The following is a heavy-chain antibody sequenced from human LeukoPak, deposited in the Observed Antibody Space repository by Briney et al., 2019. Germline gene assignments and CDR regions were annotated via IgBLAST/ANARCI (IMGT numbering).Heavy chain of an antibody. CDR3: SRSLNS. CDR1: GFSFSSSW. V-gene: IGHV3-7*01. Sequence: GGSLRLSCAASGFSFSSSWMDWVRRAPGKGLEWVANIKPDGSDKSYVDSVKGRFTISRDNAKDSLYLEMDSLRVEDTALYYCSRSLNSWGQGALVTVSS. CDR2: IKPDGSDK. J-gene: IGHJ5*02.